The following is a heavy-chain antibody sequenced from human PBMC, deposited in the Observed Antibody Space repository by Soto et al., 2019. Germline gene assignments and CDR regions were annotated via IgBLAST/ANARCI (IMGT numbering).Heavy chain of an antibody. Sequence: SETLSLTCAVYGGSFSGYYWSWIRQPPGKGLEWIGEINHSGSTNYNPSLKSRVTISVDTSKNQFSLKLSSVTAADTAVYYCARDRDFWRAYYGMDVWGQGTTVTV. J-gene: IGHJ6*02. CDR3: ARDRDFWRAYYGMDV. CDR2: INHSGST. CDR1: GGSFSGYY. D-gene: IGHD3-3*01. V-gene: IGHV4-34*01.